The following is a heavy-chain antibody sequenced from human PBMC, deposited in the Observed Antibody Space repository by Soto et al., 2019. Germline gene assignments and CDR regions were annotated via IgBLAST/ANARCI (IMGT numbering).Heavy chain of an antibody. CDR3: ARDSRGSGSYHYYYYGMDV. CDR1: GGSISSGDYY. Sequence: PSETLSLTCTVSGGSISSGDYYWSWIRQPPGKGLEWIGYIYYSGSTYYNPSLKSRVTISVDTSKNQFSLKLSSVTAADTAVYYCARDSRGSGSYHYYYYGMDVWGQGTTVTVSS. D-gene: IGHD3-10*01. J-gene: IGHJ6*02. V-gene: IGHV4-30-4*01. CDR2: IYYSGST.